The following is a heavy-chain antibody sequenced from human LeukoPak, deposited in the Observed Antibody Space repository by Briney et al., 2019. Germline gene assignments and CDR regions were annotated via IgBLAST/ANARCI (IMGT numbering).Heavy chain of an antibody. CDR1: GFTFSSYG. CDR2: IWYDGSNK. J-gene: IGHJ4*02. D-gene: IGHD6-13*01. Sequence: GRSLRLSCAASGFTFSSYGMHWVRQAPGKGLEWVAVIWYDGSNKYYADSVKGRFTISRDNSKNTLYLQMNSLRAEDTAVYYCARAPAAGTLDYWGQGTLVTVSS. CDR3: ARAPAAGTLDY. V-gene: IGHV3-33*01.